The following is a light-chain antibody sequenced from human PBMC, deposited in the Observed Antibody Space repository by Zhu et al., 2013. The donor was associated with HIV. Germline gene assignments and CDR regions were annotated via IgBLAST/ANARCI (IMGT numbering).Light chain of an antibody. J-gene: IGKJ3*01. CDR1: QSISSN. V-gene: IGKV1-9*01. CDR3: QHVNNNAA. CDR2: AAS. Sequence: IVLTQSPATLSVSPGERATLSCRASQSISSNLAWYQQKPGKAPNLLIYAASTRQSGVPSRFRASGSGTEFTLTISSLQPEDFASYYCQHVNNNAAFGPGTKV.